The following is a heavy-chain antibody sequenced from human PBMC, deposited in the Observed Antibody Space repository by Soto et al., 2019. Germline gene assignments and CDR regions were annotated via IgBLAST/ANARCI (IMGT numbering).Heavy chain of an antibody. CDR2: IYYSGST. V-gene: IGHV4-39*01. CDR1: GGSISSSSYY. J-gene: IGHJ4*02. CDR3: ATVRGVIMIIDY. Sequence: QLQLQESGPGLVKPSETLSLTCTVSGGSISSSSYYWGWIRQPPGKGLEWIGSIYYSGSTYYNPSHKRRVTTSVDTSKNQFSLKLSSVTAADTAVYYCATVRGVIMIIDYWGQGTLVTVSS. D-gene: IGHD3-10*01.